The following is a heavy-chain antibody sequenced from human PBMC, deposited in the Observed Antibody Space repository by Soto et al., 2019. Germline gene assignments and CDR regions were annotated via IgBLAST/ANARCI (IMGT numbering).Heavy chain of an antibody. V-gene: IGHV4-59*01. CDR1: GGSISSYY. Sequence: SETLSLTCTVSGGSISSYYWSWIRQPPGKGLEWIGYIYYSGSTNYNPSLKSRVTISVDTSKNQFSLKLSSVTAAETAVYYCARADNVLLWFGEFPRVDWFDPWGQGTLVTVSS. J-gene: IGHJ5*02. D-gene: IGHD3-10*01. CDR3: ARADNVLLWFGEFPRVDWFDP. CDR2: IYYSGST.